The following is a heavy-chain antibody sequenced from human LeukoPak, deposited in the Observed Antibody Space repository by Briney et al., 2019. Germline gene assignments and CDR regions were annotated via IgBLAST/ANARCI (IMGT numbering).Heavy chain of an antibody. CDR3: TTEIAAADTFHFDY. D-gene: IGHD6-13*01. V-gene: IGHV3-15*01. Sequence: PGGSLRLSCAASGFTFSNAWMSWVRQAPGKGLGWVVRIKSKTDGGTTDYAAPVKGRFTISRDDSKNTLYLQMNSLKTEDTAVYYCTTEIAAADTFHFDYWGQGTLVTVSS. CDR1: GFTFSNAW. J-gene: IGHJ4*02. CDR2: IKSKTDGGTT.